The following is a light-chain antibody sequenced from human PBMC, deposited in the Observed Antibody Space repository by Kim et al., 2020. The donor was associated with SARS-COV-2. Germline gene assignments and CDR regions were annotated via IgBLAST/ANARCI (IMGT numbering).Light chain of an antibody. J-gene: IGKJ2*01. CDR3: QQSYSIPYT. V-gene: IGKV1-39*01. CDR1: QSISNY. CDR2: TAS. Sequence: SAAVGDRVTITCRASQSISNYLNWYQQKPGKAPKLLIYTASDLQSGVPSRFSGSGSGTDFTLTISSLQPEDFATYYCQQSYSIPYTFGQGTKLDI.